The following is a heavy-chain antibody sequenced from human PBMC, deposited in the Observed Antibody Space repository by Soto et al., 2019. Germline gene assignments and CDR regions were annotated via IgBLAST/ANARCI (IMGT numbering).Heavy chain of an antibody. CDR2: VSTSGDST. CDR1: GFTFSSYG. J-gene: IGHJ6*02. D-gene: IGHD4-17*01. V-gene: IGHV3-23*01. CDR3: VKPIGYGDAPPYYYGMDV. Sequence: GGSLRLSCAASGFTFSSYGMTWVRQAPGKGLEWVSGVSTSGDSTYYADSVKGRFTISRDSSKNTLHLQMDSLRAKDTAVYFCVKPIGYGDAPPYYYGMDVWGQGTTVTVSS.